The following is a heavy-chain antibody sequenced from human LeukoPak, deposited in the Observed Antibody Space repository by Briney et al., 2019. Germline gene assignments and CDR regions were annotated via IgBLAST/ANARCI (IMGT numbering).Heavy chain of an antibody. CDR3: ARDLRLLWFGELFGGVFDY. J-gene: IGHJ4*02. V-gene: IGHV1-2*02. CDR2: INPNSGGT. D-gene: IGHD3-10*01. Sequence: ASVKVSCKASGYTFTGYYMHWVRQAPGQGLEWMGWINPNSGGTNYAQKFQGRVTMTRDTSIRTAYMELSRLRSDDTAVYYCARDLRLLWFGELFGGVFDYWGQGTLVTVSS. CDR1: GYTFTGYY.